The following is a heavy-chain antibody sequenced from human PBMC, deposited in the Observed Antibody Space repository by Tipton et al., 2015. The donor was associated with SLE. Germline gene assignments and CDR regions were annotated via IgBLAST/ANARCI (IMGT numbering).Heavy chain of an antibody. CDR2: INHSGST. D-gene: IGHD6-13*01. CDR3: ARGLSGYSSSWFCYYYGIDV. CDR1: GGSFSGYY. V-gene: IGHV4-34*01. J-gene: IGHJ6*02. Sequence: TLSLTCAVYGGSFSGYYWSWIRQPPGKGLEWFGEINHSGSTNYNPSLKSRVPIYLDTSKNQFSLRLSSVTVADTAVYYCARGLSGYSSSWFCYYYGIDVWGQGP.